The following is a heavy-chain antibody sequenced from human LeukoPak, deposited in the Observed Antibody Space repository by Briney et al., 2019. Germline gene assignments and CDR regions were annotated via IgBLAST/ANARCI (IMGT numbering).Heavy chain of an antibody. CDR1: GYTFTSYD. CDR2: MNPNSGNT. Sequence: ASVKVSCKASGYTFTSYDINWVRQATGQGLEWMGWMNPNSGNTSYAQKFQGRVTITRNTSISTAYMELSRLRSDDTAVYYCARGDWNHYFDYWGQGTLVTVSS. CDR3: ARGDWNHYFDY. V-gene: IGHV1-8*03. J-gene: IGHJ4*02. D-gene: IGHD1-1*01.